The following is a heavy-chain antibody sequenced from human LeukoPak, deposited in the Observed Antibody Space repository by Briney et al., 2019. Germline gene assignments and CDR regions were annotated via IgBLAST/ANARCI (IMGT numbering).Heavy chain of an antibody. J-gene: IGHJ5*02. D-gene: IGHD6-6*01. CDR1: GGSISSYY. V-gene: IGHV4-39*01. Sequence: SETLSLTCTVSGGSISSYYWGWIRQPPGKGLEWIGSIYYSGSTYYNPSLKSRVTISVDTSKNQFSLKLSSVTAADTAVYYCASIAARPKPPYNWFDPWGQGTLVTVSS. CDR2: IYYSGST. CDR3: ASIAARPKPPYNWFDP.